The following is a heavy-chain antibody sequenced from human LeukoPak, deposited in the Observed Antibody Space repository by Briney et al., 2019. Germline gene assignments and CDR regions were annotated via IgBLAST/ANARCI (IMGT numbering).Heavy chain of an antibody. J-gene: IGHJ4*02. CDR3: ASQVYDSSGYGLFDY. D-gene: IGHD3-22*01. Sequence: ALVKVSCKASGYTFTGYYMHWVRQAPGQGLEWMGWINPNSGGTNYAQKFQGRVTMTRDTSISTAYMELSRLRSDDTAVYYCASQVYDSSGYGLFDYWGQGTLATVSS. CDR1: GYTFTGYY. V-gene: IGHV1-2*02. CDR2: INPNSGGT.